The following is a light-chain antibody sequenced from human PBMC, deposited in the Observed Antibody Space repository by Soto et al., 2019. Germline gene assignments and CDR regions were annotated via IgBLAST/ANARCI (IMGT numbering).Light chain of an antibody. J-gene: IGLJ1*01. CDR2: EVS. V-gene: IGLV2-23*02. CDR1: GSYNF. CDR3: CSDAGRSTYV. Sequence: QSVLTQPASVSGSPGQSITISCTVGSYNFVSWYQQHPGKAPKVLIYEVSKRPSGVSDRFSGSKSGNTASLTISGPQAEDEADYYCCSDAGRSTYVFGTGTKATVL.